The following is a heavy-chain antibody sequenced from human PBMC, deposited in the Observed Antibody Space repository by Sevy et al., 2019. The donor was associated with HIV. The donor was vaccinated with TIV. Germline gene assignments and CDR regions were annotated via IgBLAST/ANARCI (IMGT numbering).Heavy chain of an antibody. CDR1: GFTLSDYY. CDR2: ISGSDNAI. Sequence: GGSLRLSCTASGFTLSDYYMSWIRQAPGKGLEWISYISGSDNAIYYANSVKGRFSISRDNAKNSLYLQMSSLRAEDTAVYFCARDHVKDGDLGDYYYFAMDVWGQGTTVTVSS. V-gene: IGHV3-11*01. CDR3: ARDHVKDGDLGDYYYFAMDV. D-gene: IGHD4-17*01. J-gene: IGHJ6*02.